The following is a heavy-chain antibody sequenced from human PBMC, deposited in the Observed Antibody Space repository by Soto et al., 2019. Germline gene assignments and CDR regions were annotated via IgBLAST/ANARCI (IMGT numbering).Heavy chain of an antibody. D-gene: IGHD2-2*01. J-gene: IGHJ3*02. Sequence: GASVKVSCKVSGYTLTELSMHWVRQAPGKGLEWMGGFDPEDGETIYAQKFQGRVTMTEDTSTDTAYMELSSLRSEDTAVYYRATGYCSSTSCLDAFDIWGQGTMVTVSS. CDR1: GYTLTELS. CDR2: FDPEDGET. CDR3: ATGYCSSTSCLDAFDI. V-gene: IGHV1-24*01.